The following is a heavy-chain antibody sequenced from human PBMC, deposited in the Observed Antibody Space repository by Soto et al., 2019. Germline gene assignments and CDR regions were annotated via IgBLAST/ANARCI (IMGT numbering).Heavy chain of an antibody. J-gene: IGHJ4*02. V-gene: IGHV6-1*01. CDR1: GDSVSSNSAA. D-gene: IGHD5-12*01. CDR3: ARWRWLQDNIDY. Sequence: SQTLSLTCAISGDSVSSNSAAWNWIRPSPSRGLEWLGRTYYRYKWYNDYAVSVKSRITINPDTYKNQFSMQLTSVTPEDTAVYYCARWRWLQDNIDYWGQGTLVTVSS. CDR2: TYYRYKWYN.